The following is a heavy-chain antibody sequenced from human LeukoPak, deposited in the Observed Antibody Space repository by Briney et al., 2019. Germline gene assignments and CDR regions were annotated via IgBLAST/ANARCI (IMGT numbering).Heavy chain of an antibody. CDR3: ANDDFWSGYYSPFDY. CDR2: ISYDGSNK. Sequence: PGGSLRLSCAASGFTFSSYGMHWVRQAPGKGLEWVAVISYDGSNKYYADSVKGRFTISRDNSKNTLYLQMNSLRAEDTAVYYCANDDFWSGYYSPFDYRGQGTLVTVSS. J-gene: IGHJ4*02. D-gene: IGHD3-3*01. V-gene: IGHV3-30*18. CDR1: GFTFSSYG.